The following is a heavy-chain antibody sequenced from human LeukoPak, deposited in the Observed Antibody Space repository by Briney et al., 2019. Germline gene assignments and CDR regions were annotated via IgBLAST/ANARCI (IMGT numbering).Heavy chain of an antibody. CDR2: ISSSGSTI. CDR3: AKDLRTRVGRSSWFGPWFDP. J-gene: IGHJ5*02. CDR1: GFTFSSYE. Sequence: PGGPLTLSCAASGFTFSSYERNWVRQAPGKGLEWVSYISSSGSTIYYAGSVKGRFTLSRDNAKNSLYLQMNSLRAEDTAVYYCAKDLRTRVGRSSWFGPWFDPWGQGTLVTVSS. D-gene: IGHD6-13*01. V-gene: IGHV3-48*03.